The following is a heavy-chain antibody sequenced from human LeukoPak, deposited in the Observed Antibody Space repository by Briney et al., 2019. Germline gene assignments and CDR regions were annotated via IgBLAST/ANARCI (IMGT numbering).Heavy chain of an antibody. Sequence: ASVKVSCKASGYTFTGYYMHWVRQAPGQGLEWMGWINPSSGGTNYAQKFQGWVTMTRDTSISTAYMELSRLRSDDTAVYYCARDDGYSGYDLDYWGQGTLVTVSS. D-gene: IGHD5-12*01. J-gene: IGHJ4*02. CDR3: ARDDGYSGYDLDY. CDR2: INPSSGGT. CDR1: GYTFTGYY. V-gene: IGHV1-2*04.